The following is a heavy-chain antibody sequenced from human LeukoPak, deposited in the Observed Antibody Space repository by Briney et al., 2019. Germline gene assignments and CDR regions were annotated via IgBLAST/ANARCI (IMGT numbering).Heavy chain of an antibody. J-gene: IGHJ5*02. D-gene: IGHD6-6*01. Sequence: SETLSLTCTVAGGSISIYYWSWIRQPAVKGLEWVGRIYTSGSTNYNPYLKSRVTMSVDTSKNQFSLKLSSVTAADTAVYYCARGEYSSSSFDPWGQGPLVTVSS. CDR2: IYTSGST. CDR1: GGSISIYY. V-gene: IGHV4-4*07. CDR3: ARGEYSSSSFDP.